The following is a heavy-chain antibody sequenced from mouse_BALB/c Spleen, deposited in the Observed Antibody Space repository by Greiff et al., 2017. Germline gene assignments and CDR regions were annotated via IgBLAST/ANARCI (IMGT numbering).Heavy chain of an antibody. CDR1: GYSITSDYA. CDR3: ASPYGSSYWYFDV. V-gene: IGHV3-2*02. J-gene: IGHJ1*01. D-gene: IGHD1-1*01. CDR2: ISYSGST. Sequence: EVQRVESGPGLVKPSQSLSLTCTVTGYSITSDYAWNWIRQFPGNKLEWMGYISYSGSTSYNPSLKSRISITRDTSKNQFFLQLNSVTTEDTATYYCASPYGSSYWYFDVWGAGTTVTVSS.